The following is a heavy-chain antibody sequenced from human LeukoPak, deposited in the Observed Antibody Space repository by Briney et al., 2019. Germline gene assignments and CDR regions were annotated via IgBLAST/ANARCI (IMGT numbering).Heavy chain of an antibody. D-gene: IGHD2-15*01. CDR3: TSSYCSGGSCYRRYNYYYYYMDV. V-gene: IGHV3-73*01. J-gene: IGHJ6*03. CDR1: GFTFSGSA. Sequence: GGSLRLSCAASGFTFSGSAMHWVRQASGKGLEWVGRIRSKANSYATAYAASVKGRFTISRDDSKNTAYLQMNSLKTEDTAVYYCTSSYCSGGSCYRRYNYYYYYMDVWGKGTTVTVSS. CDR2: IRSKANSYAT.